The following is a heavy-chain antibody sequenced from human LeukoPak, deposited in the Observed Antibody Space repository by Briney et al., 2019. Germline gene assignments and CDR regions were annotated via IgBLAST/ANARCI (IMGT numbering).Heavy chain of an antibody. Sequence: GASVKVSCKASGYTLTDYYMHWVRQAPGQGLEWMGRINPNSGGTNYAQKFQGRVTMTRDTSISTVYMELSRLRSDDTAVYYCAREWNYESSGYFYYYWGQGTLVTVSS. CDR3: AREWNYESSGYFYYY. CDR1: GYTLTDYY. V-gene: IGHV1-2*06. D-gene: IGHD3-22*01. J-gene: IGHJ4*02. CDR2: INPNSGGT.